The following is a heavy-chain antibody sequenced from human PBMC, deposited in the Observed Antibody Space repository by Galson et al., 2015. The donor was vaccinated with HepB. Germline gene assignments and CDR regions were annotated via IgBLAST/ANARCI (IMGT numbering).Heavy chain of an antibody. CDR1: GYSFTSYW. CDR3: ARVAGGGGSGSYYNARDYYYYYGMDV. V-gene: IGHV5-51*01. CDR2: IYPGDSDT. D-gene: IGHD3-10*01. J-gene: IGHJ6*02. Sequence: QSGAEVKKPGESLKISCKGSGYSFTSYWIGWVRQMPGKGLEWMGIIYPGDSDTRYSPSFQGQVTISADKSISTAYLQWSSLKASDTAMYYCARVAGGGGSGSYYNARDYYYYYGMDVWGQGTTVTVSS.